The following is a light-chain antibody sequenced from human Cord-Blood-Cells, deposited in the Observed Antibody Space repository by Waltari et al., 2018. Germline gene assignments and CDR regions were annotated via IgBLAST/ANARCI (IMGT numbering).Light chain of an antibody. CDR2: LEGSGSY. V-gene: IGLV4-60*03. CDR3: ETWDSNIWV. Sequence: QPVLTQSSSASASLGSSVKLTCTLSSGHSSYIIAWHQQQPGKAPRYLMKLEGSGSYNKGSGVPDRFSGSSSGADRYLTISSRQSGDGADYCCETWDSNIWVFGGGTKLTVL. CDR1: SGHSSYI. J-gene: IGLJ3*02.